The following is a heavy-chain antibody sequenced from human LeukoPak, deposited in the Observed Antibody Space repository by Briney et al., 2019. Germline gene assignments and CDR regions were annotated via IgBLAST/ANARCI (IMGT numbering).Heavy chain of an antibody. J-gene: IGHJ4*02. CDR2: ISAYSGNT. Sequence: GASVKVSCKASGYTFTSYGISWVRQAPGQGLEWMGWISAYSGNTNYAQKFQGRVTITADKSTSTAYMELSSLRSEDTAVYYCTYSSFRPGLYYFDYWGQGTLVTVSS. CDR3: TYSSFRPGLYYFDY. CDR1: GYTFTSYG. V-gene: IGHV1-18*01. D-gene: IGHD6-6*01.